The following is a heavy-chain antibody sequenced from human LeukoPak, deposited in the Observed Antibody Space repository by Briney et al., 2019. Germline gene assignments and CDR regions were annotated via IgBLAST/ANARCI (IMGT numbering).Heavy chain of an antibody. CDR1: GGSISSSSYY. Sequence: SETLSLTCTVSGGSISSSSYYWGWIRQPPGKGLEWIGYIYYSGSTNYNPSLKSRVTISVDTSKNQFSLKLSSVTAADTAVYYCARTHAFDIWGQGTMVTVSS. J-gene: IGHJ3*02. CDR3: ARTHAFDI. V-gene: IGHV4-61*05. CDR2: IYYSGST.